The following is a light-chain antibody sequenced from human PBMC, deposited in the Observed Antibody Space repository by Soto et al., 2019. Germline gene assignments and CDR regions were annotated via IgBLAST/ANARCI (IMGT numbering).Light chain of an antibody. J-gene: IGLJ2*01. CDR3: RSYTSSSTLDVV. CDR1: SSDVGGYNY. CDR2: DVS. V-gene: IGLV2-14*01. Sequence: QSVLTQPASVSGSPGQSITISCTGTSSDVGGYNYVSWYQQHPGKAPKLMIYDVSNRPSGVSNRFSGSKSGNTASLTISGLQAEDEADYYCRSYTSSSTLDVVFGGGTKLTVL.